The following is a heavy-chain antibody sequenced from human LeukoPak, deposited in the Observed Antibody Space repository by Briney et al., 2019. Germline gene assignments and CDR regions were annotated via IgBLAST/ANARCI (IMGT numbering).Heavy chain of an antibody. CDR2: IRYYGRKK. Sequence: PGRSLRLSCAAYGFTFSSYGMHWVRQAPGKGLEWVAFIRYYGRKKYYADSVKGRVTISRDNSKNTLNLQMNSLRAEYTAVYYCAKVPAGGVVVPAAIGYYYYYMDVWGKRTTVTVSS. D-gene: IGHD2-2*01. CDR3: AKVPAGGVVVPAAIGYYYYYMDV. V-gene: IGHV3-30*02. J-gene: IGHJ6*03. CDR1: GFTFSSYG.